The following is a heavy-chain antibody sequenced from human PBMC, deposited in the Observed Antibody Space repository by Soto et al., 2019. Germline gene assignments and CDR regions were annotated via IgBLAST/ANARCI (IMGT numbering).Heavy chain of an antibody. CDR3: ARAGYSSSWEYYFAY. CDR2: IWYDGSNK. Sequence: GGSLRLSCAAGGFTFSSYGMHWVRQAPGKGLEWVAVIWYDGSNKYYADSVKGRFTISRDNSKNTLYLQMNSLRAEDTAVYYCARAGYSSSWEYYFAYWGQGTLVTVSS. J-gene: IGHJ4*02. CDR1: GFTFSSYG. V-gene: IGHV3-33*01. D-gene: IGHD6-13*01.